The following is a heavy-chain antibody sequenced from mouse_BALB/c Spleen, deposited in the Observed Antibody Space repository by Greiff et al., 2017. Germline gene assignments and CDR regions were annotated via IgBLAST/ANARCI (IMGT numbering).Heavy chain of an antibody. V-gene: IGHV5-4*02. J-gene: IGHJ3*01. D-gene: IGHD1-1*01. CDR1: GFTFSDYY. CDR3: ARNGDYYGSSPFAY. Sequence: EVMLVESGGGLVKPGGSLKLSCAASGFTFSDYYMYWVRQTPEKRLEWVAIISDGGSYTYYPDSVKGRFTISRDNAKNNLYLQMSSLKSEDTAMYYCARNGDYYGSSPFAYWGQGTLVTVSA. CDR2: ISDGGSYT.